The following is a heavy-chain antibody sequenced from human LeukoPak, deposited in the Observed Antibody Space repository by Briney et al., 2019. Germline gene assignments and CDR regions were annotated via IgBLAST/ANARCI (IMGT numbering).Heavy chain of an antibody. V-gene: IGHV3-48*03. CDR3: AELGITMIGGV. CDR2: ISSSGSTI. CDR1: GFTFSSYE. J-gene: IGHJ6*04. Sequence: GGSLRLSCAASGFTFSSYEMNWVRQAPGKGLEWVSYISSSGSTIYYADSVKGRFTISRDNAKNSLYLQMNSLRGDETAVYYCAELGITMIGGVWGKGTTVTISS. D-gene: IGHD3-10*02.